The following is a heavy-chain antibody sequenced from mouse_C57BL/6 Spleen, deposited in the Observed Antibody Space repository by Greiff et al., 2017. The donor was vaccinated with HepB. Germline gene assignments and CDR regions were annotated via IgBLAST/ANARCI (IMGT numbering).Heavy chain of an antibody. CDR2: IYPGSGST. Sequence: QVQLQQPGAELVKPGASVKMSCKASGYTFTSYWITWVKQRPGQGLEWIGDIYPGSGSTNYNEKFKSKATLTVDKSSSTAYMQLSSLTSEDSAVYYCARMDYYGSKGFDYWGQGTTLTVSS. V-gene: IGHV1-55*01. J-gene: IGHJ2*01. D-gene: IGHD1-1*01. CDR1: GYTFTSYW. CDR3: ARMDYYGSKGFDY.